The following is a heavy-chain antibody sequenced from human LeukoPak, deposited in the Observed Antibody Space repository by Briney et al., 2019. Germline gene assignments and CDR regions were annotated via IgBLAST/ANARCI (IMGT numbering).Heavy chain of an antibody. D-gene: IGHD4-17*01. CDR1: GFTFSSYA. J-gene: IGHJ6*02. V-gene: IGHV3-23*01. Sequence: PGGSLRLSCAASGFTFSSYAMSWVHQAPGKGLEWVSTISGSGGITYYADSVKGRFTISRDNSKNMLYLQMNSLRAEDAAVYYCAKDTGRTTVTTNYYGMDVWGQGTTVIVSS. CDR3: AKDTGRTTVTTNYYGMDV. CDR2: ISGSGGIT.